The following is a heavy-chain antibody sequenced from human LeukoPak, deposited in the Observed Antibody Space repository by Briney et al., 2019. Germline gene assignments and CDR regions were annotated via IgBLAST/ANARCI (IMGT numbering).Heavy chain of an antibody. CDR3: ARIRITIFGVVIHGPTGRGFDP. V-gene: IGHV4-39*07. CDR1: GGSISSGDYY. CDR2: INHSGST. Sequence: SETLSLTCTVSGGSISSGDYYWSWIRQPPGKGLEWIGEINHSGSTNYNPSLKSRVTISVDTSKNQFSLKLSSVTAADTAVYYCARIRITIFGVVIHGPTGRGFDPWGQGTLVTVSS. D-gene: IGHD3-3*01. J-gene: IGHJ5*02.